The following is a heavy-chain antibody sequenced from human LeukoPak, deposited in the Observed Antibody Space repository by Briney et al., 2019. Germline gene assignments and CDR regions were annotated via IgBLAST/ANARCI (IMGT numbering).Heavy chain of an antibody. D-gene: IGHD2-15*01. J-gene: IGHJ4*02. CDR1: GFTFSAYS. CDR2: IKKDGSEK. V-gene: IGHV3-7*01. CDR3: ARGFQSGGSPV. Sequence: GESLRLSCAPSGFTFSAYSLSWVRQAPGKGLEWVAKIKKDGSEKDYVDSVKGRFTISRDNDKGSLYLQLNSLRVKDTAIYYCARGFQSGGSPVWGQGTLVTVSS.